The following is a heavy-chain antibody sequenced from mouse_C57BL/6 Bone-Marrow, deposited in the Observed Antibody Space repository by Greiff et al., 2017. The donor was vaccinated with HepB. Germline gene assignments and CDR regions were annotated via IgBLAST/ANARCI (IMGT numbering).Heavy chain of an antibody. Sequence: QVQLKESGAELVRPGTSVKVSCKASGYAFTNYLIEWVKQRPGQGLEWIGVINPGSGGTNYNEKFKGKATLTADKSSSTAYMQLSSLTSEDSAVYFCASGYDYGEAYWGQGTLVTVSA. J-gene: IGHJ3*01. CDR1: GYAFTNYL. D-gene: IGHD2-4*01. CDR3: ASGYDYGEAY. CDR2: INPGSGGT. V-gene: IGHV1-54*01.